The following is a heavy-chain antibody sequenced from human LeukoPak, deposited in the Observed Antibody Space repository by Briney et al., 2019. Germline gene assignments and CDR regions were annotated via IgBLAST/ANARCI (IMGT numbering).Heavy chain of an antibody. V-gene: IGHV4-34*01. CDR1: GGSFSGYY. J-gene: IGHJ6*02. Sequence: SETLSLTCAVYGGSFSGYYWSWIRQPPGKGLEWIGEINHSGSTNYNPSLKSRVTISVDTSKNQFSLKLSSVTVADTAVYYCASGSPTTAGMDVWGQGTTVTVSS. CDR3: ASGSPTTAGMDV. CDR2: INHSGST. D-gene: IGHD4-11*01.